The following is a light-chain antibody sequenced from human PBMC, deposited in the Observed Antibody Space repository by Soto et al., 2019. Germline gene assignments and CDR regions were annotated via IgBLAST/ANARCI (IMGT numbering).Light chain of an antibody. V-gene: IGLV1-40*01. CDR2: RNS. CDR3: QSYDSSLSGSV. J-gene: IGLJ3*02. Sequence: QSVLTQPPSVSGAPGKRVTTSCTGSSSNIGAGYDVHWYQQLPGTAPKLLIYRNSNRPSGVPDRVSGSKSGTSASLAITGLQAEDEADYYCQSYDSSLSGSVFGGGTKLTVL. CDR1: SSNIGAGYD.